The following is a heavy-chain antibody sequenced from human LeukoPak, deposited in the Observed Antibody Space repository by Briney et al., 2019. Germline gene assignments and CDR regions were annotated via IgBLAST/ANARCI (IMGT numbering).Heavy chain of an antibody. CDR2: ISGSGGST. Sequence: PGGSLRLSCAASGFTVSSNYMSWVRQAPGKGLEWVSAISGSGGSTHYADSVKGRFTISRDNSKNTLDMQMNSMRTEDTAVYYCAKGGVAAARDYWGQGTLVTVSS. CDR1: GFTVSSNY. V-gene: IGHV3-23*01. CDR3: AKGGVAAARDY. J-gene: IGHJ4*02. D-gene: IGHD6-13*01.